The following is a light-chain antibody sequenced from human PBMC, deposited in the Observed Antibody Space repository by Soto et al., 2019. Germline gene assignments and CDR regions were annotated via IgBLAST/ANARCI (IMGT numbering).Light chain of an antibody. Sequence: QSVLTQPPSVSAAPEQKVTISCSGSSSNIGNNYVSWYQQVPGTAPKLLIYDNNKRPSGNPDRFSGSKSGTSATLGISGLQTGDEADYYCGTWDSSLSVHVFGTGTKVTVL. CDR2: DNN. CDR3: GTWDSSLSVHV. J-gene: IGLJ1*01. CDR1: SSNIGNNY. V-gene: IGLV1-51*01.